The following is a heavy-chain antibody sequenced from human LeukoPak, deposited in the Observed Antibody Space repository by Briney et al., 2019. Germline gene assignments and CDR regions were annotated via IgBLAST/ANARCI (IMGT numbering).Heavy chain of an antibody. CDR2: IYYSGST. CDR3: ARAAGDYSWYFDL. D-gene: IGHD4-11*01. CDR1: GGSISSYY. J-gene: IGHJ2*01. Sequence: PSETLSLTCTVSGGSISSYYWSWIRQPPGKGLEWIGYIYYSGSTNYNPSLESRVTISVDTSKNQFSLKLSSVTAADTAVYYCARAAGDYSWYFDLWGRGTLVTVSS. V-gene: IGHV4-59*01.